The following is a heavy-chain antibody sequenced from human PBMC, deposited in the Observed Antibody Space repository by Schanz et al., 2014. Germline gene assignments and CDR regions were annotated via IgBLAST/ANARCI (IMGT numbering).Heavy chain of an antibody. D-gene: IGHD4-17*01. CDR1: GGSVSSGGDY. CDR3: ARDRGRGDLPGDI. V-gene: IGHV4-31*03. CDR2: IYHSGNT. J-gene: IGHJ3*02. Sequence: QVQLQESGPGLVKPSQTLSLTCTVSGGSVSSGGDYWSWIRQHPGKGLEWIGEIYHSGNTNYNASLKSRVTISVDKSKNQCSLNLSSATAADTAVYYCARDRGRGDLPGDIWGQGTMXTVSS.